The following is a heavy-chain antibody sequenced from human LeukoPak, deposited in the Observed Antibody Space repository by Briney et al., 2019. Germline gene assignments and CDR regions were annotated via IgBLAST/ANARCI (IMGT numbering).Heavy chain of an antibody. J-gene: IGHJ6*03. CDR3: ASSASIAARPAPYYYYYMDV. D-gene: IGHD6-6*01. V-gene: IGHV4-30-2*01. CDR2: IYHSGST. Sequence: SETLSLTCTVSGGSISSGGYYWSWIRQPPGKGLEWIGYIYHSGSTYYNPSLKSRVTISVDRPKNQFSLKLSSVTAADTAVYYCASSASIAARPAPYYYYYMDVWGKGTTVTVSS. CDR1: GGSISSGGYY.